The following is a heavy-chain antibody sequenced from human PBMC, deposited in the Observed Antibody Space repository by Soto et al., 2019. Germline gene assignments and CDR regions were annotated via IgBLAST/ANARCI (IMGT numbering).Heavy chain of an antibody. Sequence: ASVKVSCKASGYRFTTHYIHWVRQAPGQGLEWVGWINPNSGGTNYAQKFQGRVTMTRDTSISTAYMELSRLRSDDTAVYYCARDNYYYGSGSYYNYWGQGTLVTVS. CDR3: ARDNYYYGSGSYYNY. CDR2: INPNSGGT. J-gene: IGHJ4*02. CDR1: GYRFTTHY. D-gene: IGHD3-10*01. V-gene: IGHV1-2*02.